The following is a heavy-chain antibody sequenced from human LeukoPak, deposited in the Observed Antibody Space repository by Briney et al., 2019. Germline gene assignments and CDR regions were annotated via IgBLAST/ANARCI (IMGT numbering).Heavy chain of an antibody. J-gene: IGHJ4*02. Sequence: SETLSLTCTVSGGSISSYYWSWIRQPPGKGLEWIGYIYYSGSTNYNPSLKSRVTISVDTSKNQFSLKLSSVTAADTAVYYCARGGVWFGEQIDYWGQGTLVTVSS. V-gene: IGHV4-59*01. CDR2: IYYSGST. CDR3: ARGGVWFGEQIDY. D-gene: IGHD3-10*01. CDR1: GGSISSYY.